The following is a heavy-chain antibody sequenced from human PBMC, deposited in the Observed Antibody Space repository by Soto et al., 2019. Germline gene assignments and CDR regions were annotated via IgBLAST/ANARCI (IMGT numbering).Heavy chain of an antibody. CDR1: GFTLGSYA. V-gene: IGHV3-23*01. CDR2: ISGSGGST. Sequence: GGSLRLSCAAAGFTLGSYAMSWVRQAPGKGLEWVSAISGSGGSTYYADSGKGRFTISRDNSKNTLYLQMNSLRAEDTAVYYCAKGGDGPASKYYYGMDVWGQGTTVTVSS. J-gene: IGHJ6*02. CDR3: AKGGDGPASKYYYGMDV.